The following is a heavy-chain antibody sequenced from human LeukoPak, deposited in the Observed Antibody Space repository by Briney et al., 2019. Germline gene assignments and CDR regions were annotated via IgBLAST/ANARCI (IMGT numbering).Heavy chain of an antibody. Sequence: SVKVSCTASGGTFRSNAISWVRQAPGQGLEWMGGITPIFGTANYAQKFQGRVTITAVESMSTAYMELSSLRSEDTAVYYCARGWLAETTVVTPYNYWGQGTLVTVSS. J-gene: IGHJ4*02. CDR2: ITPIFGTA. D-gene: IGHD4-23*01. V-gene: IGHV1-69*13. CDR3: ARGWLAETTVVTPYNY. CDR1: GGTFRSNA.